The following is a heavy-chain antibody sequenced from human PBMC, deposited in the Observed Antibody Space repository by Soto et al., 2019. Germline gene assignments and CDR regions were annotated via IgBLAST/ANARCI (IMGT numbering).Heavy chain of an antibody. Sequence: EVQLLESGGGLVQPGGSLRLSCAASGFTLTNYAMSWVRQAPGKGLEWVSGIRGTGGGTYYTDSVKGRFTISKDNSKNTLYLQMNSLRAEDTAVYYCAKEYSEDAIPMFNSWGQGTLVTVSS. V-gene: IGHV3-23*01. CDR3: AKEYSEDAIPMFNS. D-gene: IGHD2-21*01. CDR2: IRGTGGGT. J-gene: IGHJ4*02. CDR1: GFTLTNYA.